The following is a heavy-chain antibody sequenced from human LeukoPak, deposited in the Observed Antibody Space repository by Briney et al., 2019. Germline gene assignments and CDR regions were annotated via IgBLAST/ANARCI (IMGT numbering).Heavy chain of an antibody. Sequence: KPSETLSLSCTVSGDSISSYYWSWIRQPAGKGLEWIGRIYTSGSTNYNPSLKSRIAMSVDTSKNQFSLKLSSVTAADTAVYYCARGSSQLEPFDYWGQGTLVTVSS. D-gene: IGHD6-6*01. CDR3: ARGSSQLEPFDY. CDR2: IYTSGST. J-gene: IGHJ4*02. CDR1: GDSISSYY. V-gene: IGHV4-4*07.